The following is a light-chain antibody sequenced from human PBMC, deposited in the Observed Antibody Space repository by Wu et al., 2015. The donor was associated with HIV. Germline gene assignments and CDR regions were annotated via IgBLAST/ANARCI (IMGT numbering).Light chain of an antibody. CDR1: QNVGHFGSD. V-gene: IGKV3-20*01. J-gene: IGKJ3*01. CDR2: EAY. CDR3: HQYGSSPGDFT. Sequence: ENVLTQFPGTLSVSPGEKVTLFCNATQNVGHFGSDWLAWYQHKSDQSPKLLIYEAYKKAAGVPDRFSAAGSGTDFSLTISRLEPEDFAVYFCHQYGSSPGDFTFGPGTTVDIK.